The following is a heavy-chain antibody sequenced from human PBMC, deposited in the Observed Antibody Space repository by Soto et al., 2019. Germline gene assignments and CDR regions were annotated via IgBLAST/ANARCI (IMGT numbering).Heavy chain of an antibody. J-gene: IGHJ4*02. CDR2: IYYSGST. CDR3: ARVGDYYDNSDYRYFFDF. D-gene: IGHD3-22*01. V-gene: IGHV4-31*03. CDR1: GGSISSGGYY. Sequence: SETLSLTCTVSGGSISSGGYYWGWIRQHPGKGLEWIGYIYYSGSTYYNPSLKSRVTISVDTSKNQFSLKLSSVTAADTAVYYCARVGDYYDNSDYRYFFDFWGQGTLVTVSS.